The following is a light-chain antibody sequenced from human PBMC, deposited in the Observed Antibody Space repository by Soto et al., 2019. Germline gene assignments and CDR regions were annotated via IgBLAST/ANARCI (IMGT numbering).Light chain of an antibody. CDR3: LQDYDYPPT. V-gene: IGKV1-6*01. CDR2: ESS. Sequence: AIQLTQSPSSLSASVGDRVTITCRASQGVSTLLAWYQQKPGKAPKVLIYESSLLQSGVPSRFSGSGSGTDFTLTISSLQPEDFATYYCLQDYDYPPTFGQGTKVDIK. J-gene: IGKJ1*01. CDR1: QGVSTL.